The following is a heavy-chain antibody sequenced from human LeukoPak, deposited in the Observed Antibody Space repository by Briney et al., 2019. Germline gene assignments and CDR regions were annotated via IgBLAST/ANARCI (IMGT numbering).Heavy chain of an antibody. CDR2: IKQDGSEK. V-gene: IGHV3-7*01. CDR3: ARLMYYYGSGSYLY. Sequence: GESLKISCAASGFTFSSYWMSWVRQAPGKGLEWVANIKQDGSEKYYVDSVKGRFTISRDNAKNSLYLQMNSLRAEDTAVYYCARLMYYYGSGSYLYWGQGTLVTVSS. D-gene: IGHD3-10*01. J-gene: IGHJ4*02. CDR1: GFTFSSYW.